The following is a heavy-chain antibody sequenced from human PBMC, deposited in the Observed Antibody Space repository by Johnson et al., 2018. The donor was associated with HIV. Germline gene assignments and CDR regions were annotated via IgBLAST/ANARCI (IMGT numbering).Heavy chain of an antibody. J-gene: IGHJ3*02. CDR1: GFTFSSYA. CDR2: ISYDGSNK. CDR3: AKGVSYGSSDSAFDI. V-gene: IGHV3-30-3*01. Sequence: VQLVESGGGVVQPGRSLRLSCAASGFTFSSYAMHWVRQAPGKGLEWVAVISYDGSNKYFTDSVRGRFTISRDNSKNSLYLQMNSLRAEDTDLFYCAKGVSYGSSDSAFDIWGQGTMVTVSS. D-gene: IGHD3-22*01.